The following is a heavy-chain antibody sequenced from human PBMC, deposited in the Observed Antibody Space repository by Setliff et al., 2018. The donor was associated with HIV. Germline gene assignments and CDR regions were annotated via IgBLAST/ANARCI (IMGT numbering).Heavy chain of an antibody. CDR3: AAMIVNYYYMDV. CDR1: GYSFTNYA. D-gene: IGHD3-22*01. J-gene: IGHJ6*03. V-gene: IGHV7-4-1*02. CDR2: INTSTGNP. Sequence: GASVKVSCKASGYSFTNYALNWVRQATGQGLEWMGWINTSTGNPMYAQGYTGRFVFSLDTPVSTAFLQISSLKAEDTAVYYCAAMIVNYYYMDVWGKGTTVPVTS.